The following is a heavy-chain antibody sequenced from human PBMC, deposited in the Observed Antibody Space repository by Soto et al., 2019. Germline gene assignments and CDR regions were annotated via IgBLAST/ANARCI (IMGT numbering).Heavy chain of an antibody. CDR2: IYYSGST. J-gene: IGHJ5*02. V-gene: IGHV4-59*08. CDR1: GGSISSYY. Sequence: QVQLQESGPGLVKPSETLSLTCSVSGGSISSYYWSWIRQPPGKGLEWIGYIYYSGSTNYNPSLKSRVTISVDTSKNQFSLKLSSVTAADTAVYYCARLGSWFDPWGQGTLVTVSS. D-gene: IGHD1-26*01. CDR3: ARLGSWFDP.